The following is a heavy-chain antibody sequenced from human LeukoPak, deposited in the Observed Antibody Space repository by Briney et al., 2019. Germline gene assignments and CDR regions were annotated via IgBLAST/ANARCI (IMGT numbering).Heavy chain of an antibody. CDR2: INHSGTI. D-gene: IGHD6-25*01. CDR1: GDSFSGYY. Sequence: PSETLSLTCAVYGDSFSGYYRGWIRQPPGKGLEWIGEINHSGTINYNPSLKSRVTILVDTSKNQFSLNLSSVTAADTAVYYCARGAAGSSGLLYYFDYWGQGALVIVSS. J-gene: IGHJ4*02. V-gene: IGHV4-34*01. CDR3: ARGAAGSSGLLYYFDY.